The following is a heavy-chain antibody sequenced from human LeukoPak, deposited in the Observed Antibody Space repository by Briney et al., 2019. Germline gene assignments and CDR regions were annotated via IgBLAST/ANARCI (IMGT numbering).Heavy chain of an antibody. D-gene: IGHD3-22*01. J-gene: IGHJ4*02. Sequence: ASVKVSCKASGYTFTSYYMHWVRQAPGQGLERMGIINPSGGSTSYAQKFQGRVTMTRDMSTSTVYMEMSSLISEDTAVYYCARSSNDSSGYYSSYFDYWGQGTLVTVSS. CDR3: ARSSNDSSGYYSSYFDY. CDR1: GYTFTSYY. V-gene: IGHV1-46*01. CDR2: INPSGGST.